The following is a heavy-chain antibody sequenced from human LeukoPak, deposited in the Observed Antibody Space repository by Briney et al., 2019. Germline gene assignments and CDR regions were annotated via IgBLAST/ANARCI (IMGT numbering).Heavy chain of an antibody. Sequence: GGSLRLSCAASGFTFSSYEMNWVRQAPGKGLEWVSSVSTSGVGTYYADSVRGRFTISRDNSKNTVFLQMNSLRAEDSAVYYCAKDYAVGSNDYWGQGTLVTVSS. CDR3: AKDYAVGSNDY. V-gene: IGHV3-23*01. CDR1: GFTFSSYE. J-gene: IGHJ4*02. CDR2: VSTSGVGT. D-gene: IGHD3-16*01.